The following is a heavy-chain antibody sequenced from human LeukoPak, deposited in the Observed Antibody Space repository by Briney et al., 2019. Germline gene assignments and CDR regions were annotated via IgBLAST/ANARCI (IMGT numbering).Heavy chain of an antibody. J-gene: IGHJ3*02. D-gene: IGHD3-22*01. CDR2: MNPNSGNT. Sequence: GASVKVSCKASGYTFTSYDINRVRQATGQGLEWMGWMNPNSGNTGYAQKFQGRVTMTRNTSISTAYMELSSLRSEDTAVYYCATATHDSSGQDAFDIWGQGTMVTVSS. CDR1: GYTFTSYD. V-gene: IGHV1-8*01. CDR3: ATATHDSSGQDAFDI.